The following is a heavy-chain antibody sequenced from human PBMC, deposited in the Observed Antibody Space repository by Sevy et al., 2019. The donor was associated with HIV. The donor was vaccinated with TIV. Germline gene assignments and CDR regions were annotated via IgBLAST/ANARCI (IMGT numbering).Heavy chain of an antibody. D-gene: IGHD3-22*01. CDR3: ARAYYYDSSGYYPNYYYYGMDV. CDR1: GGSISSYY. J-gene: IGHJ6*02. V-gene: IGHV4-59*12. CDR2: IYYSGST. Sequence: SETLSLTCTVSGGSISSYYWSWIRQPPGKGLEWIGYIYYSGSTNYNPSLKSRVTISVDTSKNQFSLKLSSVTAADTAVCYCARAYYYDSSGYYPNYYYYGMDVWGQGTTVTVSS.